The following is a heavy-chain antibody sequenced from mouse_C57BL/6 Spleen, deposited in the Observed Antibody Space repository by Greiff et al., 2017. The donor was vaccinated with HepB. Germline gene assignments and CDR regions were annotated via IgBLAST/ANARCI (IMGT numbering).Heavy chain of an antibody. D-gene: IGHD4-1*01. V-gene: IGHV1-50*01. CDR3: ARSRELGPVDY. J-gene: IGHJ2*01. Sequence: VQLQQPGAELVKPGASVKLSCKASGYTFTSYCMQWVKQRPGQGLEWIGEIDPSDSYTNYNQKFKGKATLTVDTSSSTAYMQLSSLTSEDSAVYYCARSRELGPVDYWGQGTTLTVSS. CDR2: IDPSDSYT. CDR1: GYTFTSYC.